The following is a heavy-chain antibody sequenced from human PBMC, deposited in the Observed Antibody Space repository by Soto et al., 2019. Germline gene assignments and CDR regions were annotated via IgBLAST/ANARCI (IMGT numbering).Heavy chain of an antibody. J-gene: IGHJ4*02. Sequence: SQTLSLTCVISGDSVSIYSGAWNWIRQSPSRGLEWLGRTYYRSKWYYDYAESVKSRIIISVDTSKNQFSLQLNSVTPDDTAVYYCVKGEYYYDSSGYYPFDYWGQGTLVTVSS. V-gene: IGHV6-1*01. CDR2: TYYRSKWYY. D-gene: IGHD3-22*01. CDR1: GDSVSIYSGA. CDR3: VKGEYYYDSSGYYPFDY.